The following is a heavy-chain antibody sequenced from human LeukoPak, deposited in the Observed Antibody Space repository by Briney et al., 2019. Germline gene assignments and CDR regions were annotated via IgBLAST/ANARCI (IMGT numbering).Heavy chain of an antibody. CDR2: IIPIFGTA. CDR1: GGTFSSYA. D-gene: IGHD3-10*01. V-gene: IGHV1-69*13. Sequence: GASVKVSCKASGGTFSSYATSWVRQAPGQGLEWMGGIIPIFGTANYAQKFQGRVTITADESTSTAYMELSSLRSEDTAVYYCARDETAPGYYYGMDVWGQGTTVTVSS. CDR3: ARDETAPGYYYGMDV. J-gene: IGHJ6*02.